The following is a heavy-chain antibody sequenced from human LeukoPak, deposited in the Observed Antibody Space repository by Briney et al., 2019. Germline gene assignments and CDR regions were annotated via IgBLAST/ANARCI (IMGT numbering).Heavy chain of an antibody. Sequence: GGSLRLSCAASGFTFSSYAMSWVRQAPGKGLEWVSAISGSGGSTYYADSVKGRFTISRDNSKDTLYLQMHSLRAEPTAVYYCAKSLSLYRSGWYVASSPAEYFQHWGQGTLVTVSS. J-gene: IGHJ1*01. CDR3: AKSLSLYRSGWYVASSPAEYFQH. CDR2: ISGSGGST. V-gene: IGHV3-23*01. CDR1: GFTFSSYA. D-gene: IGHD6-19*01.